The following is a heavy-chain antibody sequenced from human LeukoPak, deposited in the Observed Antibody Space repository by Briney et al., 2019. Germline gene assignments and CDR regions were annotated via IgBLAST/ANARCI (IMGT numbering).Heavy chain of an antibody. Sequence: PSETLSLTCTVFGYSINNGYYWGWIRQAPGKGLEWIGSMFHTGNSYYNPSLKRRVTIAIDTSKNQFSLKLSSVTAADTAVYYCARECNYYAFEIWGQGTMVSVSS. CDR1: GYSINNGYY. V-gene: IGHV4-38-2*02. CDR3: ARECNYYAFEI. D-gene: IGHD4-11*01. CDR2: MFHTGNS. J-gene: IGHJ3*02.